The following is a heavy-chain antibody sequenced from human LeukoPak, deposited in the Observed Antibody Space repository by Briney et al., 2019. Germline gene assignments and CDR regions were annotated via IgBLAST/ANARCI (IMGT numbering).Heavy chain of an antibody. V-gene: IGHV1-2*02. J-gene: IGHJ5*02. CDR1: GYTFTGYY. CDR2: INPNSGGT. CDR3: ARDLVATIGNWFDP. D-gene: IGHD5-12*01. Sequence: GASVKVSCKASGYTFTGYYMHWVRQAPGQGLEWMGWINPNSGGTNYAQKFQCRVTMTRDTSISTAYMELSRLRSDDTAVYYCARDLVATIGNWFDPWGQGTLVTVSS.